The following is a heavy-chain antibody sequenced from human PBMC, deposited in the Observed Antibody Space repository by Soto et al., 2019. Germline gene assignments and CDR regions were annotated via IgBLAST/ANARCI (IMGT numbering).Heavy chain of an antibody. CDR2: VPYAGNT. CDR3: AREGENTIFGVVIIRHGWFDP. J-gene: IGHJ5*02. CDR1: GDSVTSSRYY. V-gene: IGHV4-39*02. D-gene: IGHD3-3*01. Sequence: PSETLSLTCTVSGDSVTSSRYYWGWVRQAPGKGLEWIGSVPYAGNTYYNPSLKSRVTLFIDTSKNHFSLSLRSVTAADTAVYYCAREGENTIFGVVIIRHGWFDPWGQGTLVTVSS.